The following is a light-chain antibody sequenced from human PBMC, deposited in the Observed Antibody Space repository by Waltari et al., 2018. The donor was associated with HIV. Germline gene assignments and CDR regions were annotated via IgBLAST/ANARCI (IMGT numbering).Light chain of an antibody. J-gene: IGLJ2*01. CDR2: RDS. CDR1: NIGSTN. V-gene: IGLV3-9*01. Sequence: SYELTQPLSVSVAMGQTARLTCGGNNIGSTNVHWHQQKPGQAPVLVIYRDSNRPSGIPERFSGSNSGNTATLTISRAQAGDEADYYCHVWDSSTVVFGGGTKLTVL. CDR3: HVWDSSTVV.